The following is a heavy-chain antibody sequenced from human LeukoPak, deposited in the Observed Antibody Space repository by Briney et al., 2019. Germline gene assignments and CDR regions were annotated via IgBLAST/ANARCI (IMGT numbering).Heavy chain of an antibody. CDR1: GFTFSSYS. D-gene: IGHD2-2*01. CDR3: AAPRHCSSTSCYVVDY. Sequence: PGGSLRLSCAASGFTFSSYSMNWVRQAPGKGLEWVSSISSSSSYIYYADSVKGRFTISRDNAKNSLYLQMNSLRAEDTAVYYCAAPRHCSSTSCYVVDYWGQGTLVTVSS. V-gene: IGHV3-21*01. J-gene: IGHJ4*02. CDR2: ISSSSSYI.